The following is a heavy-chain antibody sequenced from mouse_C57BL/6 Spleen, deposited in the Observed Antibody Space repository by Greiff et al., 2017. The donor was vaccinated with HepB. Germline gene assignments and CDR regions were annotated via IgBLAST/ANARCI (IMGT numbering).Heavy chain of an antibody. D-gene: IGHD2-1*01. CDR3: AREGIYYGNPDY. J-gene: IGHJ2*01. Sequence: QVQLQQSGAELVKPGASVKISCKASGYAFSSYWMNWVKQRPGKGLEWIGQIYPGDGDTNYNGKFKGKATLTADKSSSTAYMQLSSLTSEDSAVYFCAREGIYYGNPDYWGQGTTLTVSS. V-gene: IGHV1-80*01. CDR2: IYPGDGDT. CDR1: GYAFSSYW.